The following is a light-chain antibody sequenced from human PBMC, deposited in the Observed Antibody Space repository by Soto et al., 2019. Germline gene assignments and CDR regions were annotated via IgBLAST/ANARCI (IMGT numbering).Light chain of an antibody. CDR3: QQSYSTPST. CDR1: QSISSY. Sequence: DIQMTQSPSSLSASVGDRVTITCRASQSISSYLNWYQQKPGKAPKLLIYAASSLQSGVPSRFSGSGSGTDFTLTISSLQPEDFATYYCQQSYSTPSTLGQGNKLEIK. J-gene: IGKJ2*01. V-gene: IGKV1-39*01. CDR2: AAS.